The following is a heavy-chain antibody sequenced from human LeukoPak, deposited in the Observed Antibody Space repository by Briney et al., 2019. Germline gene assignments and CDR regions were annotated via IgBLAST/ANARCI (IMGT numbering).Heavy chain of an antibody. Sequence: GRSLRLSCAASGSTFSSYGMHWVRQAPGKGLEWVAVISYDGSNKYYADSVKGRFTISRDNSKNTLYLQMNSLRAEDTAVYYCAKSYHYYGSGSSDYYGMDVWGQGTTVTVSS. D-gene: IGHD3-10*01. CDR2: ISYDGSNK. CDR3: AKSYHYYGSGSSDYYGMDV. V-gene: IGHV3-30*18. J-gene: IGHJ6*02. CDR1: GSTFSSYG.